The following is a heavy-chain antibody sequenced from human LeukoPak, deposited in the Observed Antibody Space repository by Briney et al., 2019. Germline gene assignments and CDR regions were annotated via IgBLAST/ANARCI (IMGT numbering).Heavy chain of an antibody. CDR2: INHSGST. CDR1: GGSFSGYY. Sequence: SSETLSLTCAVYGGSFSGYYWNWIRQPPGKGLEWIGEINHSGSTNYNPSLESRVTISVDTPKNQFSLKLSSVTAADTAVYYCARGYYDSSGLSASDAFDIWGQGTMVTVSS. D-gene: IGHD3-22*01. J-gene: IGHJ3*02. CDR3: ARGYYDSSGLSASDAFDI. V-gene: IGHV4-34*01.